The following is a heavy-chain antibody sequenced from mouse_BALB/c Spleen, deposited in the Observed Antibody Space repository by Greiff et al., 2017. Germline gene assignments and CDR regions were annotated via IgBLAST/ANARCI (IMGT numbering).Heavy chain of an antibody. J-gene: IGHJ2*01. CDR1: GFTFTDYY. V-gene: IGHV7-3*02. CDR2: IRNKANGYTT. D-gene: IGHD1-1*01. Sequence: EVNVVESGGGLVQPGGSLRLSCATSGFTFTDYYMSWVRQPPGKALEWLGFIRNKANGYTTEYSASVKGRFTISRDNSQSILYLQMNTLRAEDSATYYCARVLITTVVAEDYWGQGTTLTVSS. CDR3: ARVLITTVVAEDY.